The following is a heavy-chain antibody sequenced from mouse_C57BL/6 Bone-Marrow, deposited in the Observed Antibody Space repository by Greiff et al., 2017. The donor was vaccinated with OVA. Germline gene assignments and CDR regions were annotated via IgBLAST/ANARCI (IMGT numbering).Heavy chain of an antibody. J-gene: IGHJ4*01. Sequence: EVMLVDSGGGLVQSGRSLRLSCATSGFTFSDFYMEWVRQAPGKGLEWIAASRNKANDYTTEYSASVKGRFIVSRDTSQSILYLQMNALRAEDTAIYYCARDADYPYAMDYWGQGTSVTVSS. D-gene: IGHD2-4*01. V-gene: IGHV7-1*01. CDR1: GFTFSDFY. CDR3: ARDADYPYAMDY. CDR2: SRNKANDYTT.